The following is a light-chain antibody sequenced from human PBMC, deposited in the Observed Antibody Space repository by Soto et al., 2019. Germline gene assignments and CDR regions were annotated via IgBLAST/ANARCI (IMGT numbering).Light chain of an antibody. CDR1: SGHSSYA. J-gene: IGLJ2*01. CDR2: LNSDGSH. Sequence: QLELTQSPSASASLGASVKLTCTLSSGHSSYAIAWHQQQPEKSPRYLMKLNSDGSHSKGDGIPDRFSGSSSGAERYLTISSLQSEDEADYYCQTWGTGIVVFGGGTKVTFL. CDR3: QTWGTGIVV. V-gene: IGLV4-69*01.